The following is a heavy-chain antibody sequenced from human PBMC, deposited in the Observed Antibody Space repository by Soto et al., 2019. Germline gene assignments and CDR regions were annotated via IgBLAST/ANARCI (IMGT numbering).Heavy chain of an antibody. V-gene: IGHV1-69*13. J-gene: IGHJ5*02. Sequence: SVEVSCKGSGGTFSSYVHSGVRQAPGQGREWVGGIIPIFGTANHAQKFQGRVTITADESTSTAYMELSSLRSEDTAVYYCARTIAAAGTMVDPWGQGTLVTVSS. CDR1: GGTFSSYV. D-gene: IGHD6-13*01. CDR2: IIPIFGTA. CDR3: ARTIAAAGTMVDP.